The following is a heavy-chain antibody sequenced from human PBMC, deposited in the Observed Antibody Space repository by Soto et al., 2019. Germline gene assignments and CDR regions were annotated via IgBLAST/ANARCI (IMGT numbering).Heavy chain of an antibody. Sequence: QVQLVESGGGVVQPGRSLRLSCAASGFTFSSYAMHWVRQAPGKGLEWVAVISYDGSNKYYADSVKGRFTISRDNSKNTLYLQMNSLRAEDTAVYYGARARSIYYDSSGYTTWGQGTLVTVSS. CDR2: ISYDGSNK. CDR1: GFTFSSYA. CDR3: ARARSIYYDSSGYTT. J-gene: IGHJ5*02. D-gene: IGHD3-22*01. V-gene: IGHV3-30-3*01.